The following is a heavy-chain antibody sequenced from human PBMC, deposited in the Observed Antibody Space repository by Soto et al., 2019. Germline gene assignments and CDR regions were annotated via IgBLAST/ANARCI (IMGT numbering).Heavy chain of an antibody. D-gene: IGHD3-22*01. CDR3: ARDDSSGRALDY. CDR2: INHSGST. Sequence: ASETLSLTCAVYGGSFSGYYWSWIRQPPGKGLEWIGEINHSGSTNYNPSLKSRVTISVDTSKNQFSLKLSSVTAADTAVYYCARDDSSGRALDYWGQGTLVTVSS. J-gene: IGHJ4*02. CDR1: GGSFSGYY. V-gene: IGHV4-34*01.